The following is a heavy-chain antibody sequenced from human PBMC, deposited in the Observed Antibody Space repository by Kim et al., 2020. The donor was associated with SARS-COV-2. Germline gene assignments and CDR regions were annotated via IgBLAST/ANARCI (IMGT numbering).Heavy chain of an antibody. CDR1: GGSINSYY. CDR2: IYASGST. J-gene: IGHJ5*02. CDR3: ARADECGGGCKGRWFDP. D-gene: IGHD2-21*01. Sequence: SETLSLTCTVSGGSINSYYWIWIRQPAGKGLELIWRIYASGSTIYNPSLKIQVTMAVDMSKNQFSLMLSSVTAAATAMYYCARADECGGGCKGRWFDPW. V-gene: IGHV4-4*07.